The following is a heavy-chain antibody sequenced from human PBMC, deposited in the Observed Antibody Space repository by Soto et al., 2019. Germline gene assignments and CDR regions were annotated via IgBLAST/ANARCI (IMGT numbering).Heavy chain of an antibody. CDR3: AHKGGRGAAMDV. Sequence: QITLKESGPTLVKPTQTLTLTCTFSGFSVSTSGEGVAWIRQPPGKALEWLALIYWDDDERYSPFLQSRVTITKDTPENTVALTMTNLHPVDTATYYCAHKGGRGAAMDVWGQGTTVTVSS. CDR1: GFSVSTSGEG. D-gene: IGHD2-15*01. V-gene: IGHV2-5*02. J-gene: IGHJ6*02. CDR2: IYWDDDE.